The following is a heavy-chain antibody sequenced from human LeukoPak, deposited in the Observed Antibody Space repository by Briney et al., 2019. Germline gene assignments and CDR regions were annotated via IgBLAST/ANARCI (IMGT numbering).Heavy chain of an antibody. CDR3: ARGGYYYDSSGYYSFDY. Sequence: PSATLSLTCTVSGYSISSAYYWAWIRQPPGKGLEWIGTIHYSGNTDYNPSLKSQVTISLDSSKNQFSLKLNAVTAVDTAVYYCARGGYYYDSSGYYSFDYWGQGTLVTVSS. CDR2: IHYSGNT. J-gene: IGHJ4*02. V-gene: IGHV4-38-2*02. CDR1: GYSISSAYY. D-gene: IGHD3-22*01.